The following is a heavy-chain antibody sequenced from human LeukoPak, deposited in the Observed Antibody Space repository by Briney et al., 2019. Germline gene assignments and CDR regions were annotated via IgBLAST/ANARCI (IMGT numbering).Heavy chain of an antibody. CDR3: ARDQRVAGLDY. Sequence: TPSETPSLTCTVSGGSISSYYWSWIRQPPGKGLEWIGYIYYSGSTNYNPSLKSRVTISVDTSKNQFSLKLSSVTAADTAVYYCARDQRVAGLDYWGQGTLVTVSS. D-gene: IGHD6-19*01. V-gene: IGHV4-59*01. CDR2: IYYSGST. J-gene: IGHJ4*02. CDR1: GGSISSYY.